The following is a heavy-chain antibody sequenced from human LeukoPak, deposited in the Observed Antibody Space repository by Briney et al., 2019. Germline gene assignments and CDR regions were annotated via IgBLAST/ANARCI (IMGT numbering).Heavy chain of an antibody. V-gene: IGHV1-18*04. CDR3: ARSSGWGSRFDP. D-gene: IGHD6-19*01. J-gene: IGHJ5*02. CDR1: GYTFSSYG. Sequence: ASVTVSCKASGYTFSSYGISWVRQAPGQGLEWMGWISAYNGNTNYVQKLQGRVTMTTDTSTSTAYMELRSLRSDDTAVYYCARSSGWGSRFDPWGQGTLVTVSS. CDR2: ISAYNGNT.